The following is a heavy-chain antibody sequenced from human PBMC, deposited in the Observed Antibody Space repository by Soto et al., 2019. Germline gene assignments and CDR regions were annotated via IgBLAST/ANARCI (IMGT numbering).Heavy chain of an antibody. J-gene: IGHJ4*02. CDR3: ARDFPYYYDSSGYLDY. CDR1: GFTFSDYY. Sequence: EGSLRLSWAASGFTFSDYYVSWIRQAPGKGLEWVSAISSGGSSTYYADSVKGRFTNSRDNSKKTLYLQMNSLRAEDTAVYYCARDFPYYYDSSGYLDYWGQATLVTVSS. D-gene: IGHD3-22*01. V-gene: IGHV3-11*04. CDR2: ISSGGSST.